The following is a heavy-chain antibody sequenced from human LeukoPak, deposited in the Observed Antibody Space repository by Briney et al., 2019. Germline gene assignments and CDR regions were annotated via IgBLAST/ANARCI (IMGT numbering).Heavy chain of an antibody. Sequence: ASVKVSCKASGYTFTNSYIHWVRQAPGQVLEWMGLINPDGGNTNYAQNFQGRVTLTRDTSTSTVYMELSSLRSEDTAVYYCARGKANVMYCGGDCYRYNWFDPWGQGTLVTVSS. V-gene: IGHV1-46*01. CDR3: ARGKANVMYCGGDCYRYNWFDP. J-gene: IGHJ5*02. D-gene: IGHD2-21*02. CDR2: INPDGGNT. CDR1: GYTFTNSY.